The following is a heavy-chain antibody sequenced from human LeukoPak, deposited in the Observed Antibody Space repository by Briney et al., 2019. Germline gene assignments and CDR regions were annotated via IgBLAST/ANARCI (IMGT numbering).Heavy chain of an antibody. CDR3: ATGIRGD. J-gene: IGHJ4*02. V-gene: IGHV3-15*07. CDR1: GLTVTNAW. Sequence: PGGSLRLSCSASGLTVTNAWMNWVRQAPGEGLDWVGRIASKTDGGATDYAAPVKGRFTISRDDSKNTLNLQMNSLKTEDTAVYYCATGIRGDWGQGTLVTVSS. CDR2: IASKTDGGAT. D-gene: IGHD3-10*01.